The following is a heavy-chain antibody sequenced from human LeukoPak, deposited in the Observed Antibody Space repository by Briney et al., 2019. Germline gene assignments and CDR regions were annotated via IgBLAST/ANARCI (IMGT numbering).Heavy chain of an antibody. D-gene: IGHD4-23*01. V-gene: IGHV3-23*01. J-gene: IGHJ3*01. CDR3: GKDPNGNFIGAFDF. CDR1: GFTFSSYA. CDR2: ISVDGGDI. Sequence: GGSLRLSCAASGFTFSSYAMSWVRQAPERGLEWVSSISVDGGDIKYTDSAKGRFTISRDNSKGTLYLQMDSLRVEDTAVYYCGKDPNGNFIGAFDFWGQGTMVTVSS.